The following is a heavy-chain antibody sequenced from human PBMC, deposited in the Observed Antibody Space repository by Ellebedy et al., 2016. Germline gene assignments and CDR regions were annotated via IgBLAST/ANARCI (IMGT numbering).Heavy chain of an antibody. D-gene: IGHD3-16*01. J-gene: IGHJ6*04. CDR2: IHLYNGVT. CDR3: ARDPQRSATWFAHYFSSYMDV. CDR1: GFSFSDSY. Sequence: ASVKVSCXSFGFSFSDSYLHWVRQAPGQGLEWLGWIHLYNGVTHYAQSLQGRITMTRDTSSRTAYMEISSLTSDDTAVYYCARDPQRSATWFAHYFSSYMDVWGRGTTVTVSS. V-gene: IGHV1-2*02.